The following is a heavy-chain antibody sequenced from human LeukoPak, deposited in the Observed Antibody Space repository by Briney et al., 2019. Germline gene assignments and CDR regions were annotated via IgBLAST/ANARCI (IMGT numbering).Heavy chain of an antibody. CDR2: TYYRPKWYN. V-gene: IGHV6-1*01. CDR1: GDSVSSNSAA. J-gene: IGHJ4*02. D-gene: IGHD6-13*01. Sequence: SQTLSLTCAISGDSVSSNSAAWNWIRQSPSRGLEWLGRTYYRPKWYNDYAVSVKSRITINPDTSKNQFSLQLNSVTPEDTAAYYCARDLGIAATGTIDYWGQGTLVTVSS. CDR3: ARDLGIAATGTIDY.